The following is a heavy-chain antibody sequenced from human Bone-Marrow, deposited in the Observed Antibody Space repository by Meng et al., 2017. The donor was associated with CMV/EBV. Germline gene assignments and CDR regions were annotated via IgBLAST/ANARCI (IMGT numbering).Heavy chain of an antibody. Sequence: SVKVSCKASGGTFSSYVISWVRQAPGQGLEWMGGIIPIFGTANYAQKFQGRVTITTDESTSTAYMELSSLRSEDTAVYYCAREGGGNSGEYYYYYYGMDVWGQGTTVTVSS. CDR1: GGTFSSYV. CDR3: AREGGGNSGEYYYYYYGMDV. CDR2: IIPIFGTA. J-gene: IGHJ6*02. V-gene: IGHV1-69*05. D-gene: IGHD4-23*01.